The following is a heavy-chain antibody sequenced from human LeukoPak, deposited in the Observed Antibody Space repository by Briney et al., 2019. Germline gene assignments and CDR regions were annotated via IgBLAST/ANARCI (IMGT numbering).Heavy chain of an antibody. CDR3: ARDDSSGYYYGTGGY. V-gene: IGHV3-21*01. J-gene: IGHJ4*02. CDR1: GFTFSYYD. D-gene: IGHD3-22*01. CDR2: ISSRSSYI. Sequence: PGGSLRLSCAASGFTFSYYDMNWVRQAPGKGLEWVSSISSRSSYIYYADSVRGRFTISRDNAKNSLYLQMNSLRAEDTAVYYCARDDSSGYYYGTGGYWGQGTLVTVSS.